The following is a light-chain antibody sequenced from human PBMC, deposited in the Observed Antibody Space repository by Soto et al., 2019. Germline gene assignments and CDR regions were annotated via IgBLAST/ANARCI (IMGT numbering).Light chain of an antibody. CDR1: SSNIGNNA. J-gene: IGLJ2*01. CDR2: YDD. CDR3: AAWDDSLNGVV. Sequence: QSVLTQPPLVSAAPRQRVTISCSGSSSNIGNNAVNWYQQLPGKAPKLLIYYDDLMPSGVSDRFSGSKSGTSASLAISGLQSEDEADYYCAAWDDSLNGVVFGGGTKLTVL. V-gene: IGLV1-36*01.